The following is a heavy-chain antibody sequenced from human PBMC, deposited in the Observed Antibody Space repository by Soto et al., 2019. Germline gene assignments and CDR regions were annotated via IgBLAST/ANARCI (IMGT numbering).Heavy chain of an antibody. V-gene: IGHV1-46*01. CDR3: ARDRIGYYSGGSCYIDGASYGMDV. J-gene: IGHJ6*02. D-gene: IGHD2-15*01. Sequence: ASVKVSCKASGYTFTSYYMHWVRQAPGQGLEWMGIINPSGGSTSYAQKFQGRVTMTRDTSTSTVYMELSSLRSEDTAVYYCARDRIGYYSGGSCYIDGASYGMDVWGQGTTVTVSS. CDR1: GYTFTSYY. CDR2: INPSGGST.